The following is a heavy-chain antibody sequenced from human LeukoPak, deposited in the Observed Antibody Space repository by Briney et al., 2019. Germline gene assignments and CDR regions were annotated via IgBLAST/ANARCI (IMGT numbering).Heavy chain of an antibody. J-gene: IGHJ5*02. CDR3: ARDQPGYLELRGDWFDP. Sequence: ASVKVSCQPSGYIFPDYYLHWVRPAPGQGLEWLGWINPNSGATNYAQRLQGRVTMTTDTSTSTAYMELRSLRSDDTAVYYCARDQPGYLELRGDWFDPWGRGTLVTVPS. CDR2: INPNSGAT. CDR1: GYIFPDYY. D-gene: IGHD1-7*01. V-gene: IGHV1-2*02.